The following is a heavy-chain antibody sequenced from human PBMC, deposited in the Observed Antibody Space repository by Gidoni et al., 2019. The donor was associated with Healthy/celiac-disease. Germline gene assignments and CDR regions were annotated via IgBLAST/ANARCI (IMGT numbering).Heavy chain of an antibody. J-gene: IGHJ5*02. V-gene: IGHV3-30*04. D-gene: IGHD3-10*01. CDR1: GFTFNTYA. Sequence: QVQLVESGGGVVQAGRSRRLSCAASGFTFNTYAMHWVRQAPGKGLEWVAVISYDGNNKYYTDSVKGRFTISRDNSKNTLYLQMNSLRTDETAVYYCARASIKLLWFGDLSLNWFDPWGQGTLVTVSS. CDR2: ISYDGNNK. CDR3: ARASIKLLWFGDLSLNWFDP.